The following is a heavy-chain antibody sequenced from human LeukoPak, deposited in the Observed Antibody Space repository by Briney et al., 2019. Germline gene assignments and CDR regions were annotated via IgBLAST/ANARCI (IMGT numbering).Heavy chain of an antibody. CDR2: IDWNDDK. CDR1: GFSLRTSGMR. V-gene: IGHV2-70*04. Sequence: ESGPALVKPTQTLTLTCTFSGFSLRTSGMRVSWIRQPPGKALEWLARIDWNDDKFYSTSLKTRLTISKDTAKNQVVITMTNMDPVDTATYYCARIASFTDWFDPWGQGTLVTVSS. D-gene: IGHD3-10*01. J-gene: IGHJ5*02. CDR3: ARIASFTDWFDP.